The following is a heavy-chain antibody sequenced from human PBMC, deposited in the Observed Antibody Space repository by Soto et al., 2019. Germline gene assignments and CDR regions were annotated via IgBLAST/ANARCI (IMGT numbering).Heavy chain of an antibody. CDR2: IYYSGST. J-gene: IGHJ5*02. CDR3: ARHQGRDYGDYDGFRWFDP. D-gene: IGHD4-17*01. CDR1: GGSISSSSYY. Sequence: KQSQTLSLTCTVSGGSISSSSYYWGWIRQPPGKGLEWIGSIYYSGSTYYNPSLKSRVTISVDTSKNQFSLKLSSVTAADTAVYYCARHQGRDYGDYDGFRWFDPWGQGTLVTVSS. V-gene: IGHV4-39*01.